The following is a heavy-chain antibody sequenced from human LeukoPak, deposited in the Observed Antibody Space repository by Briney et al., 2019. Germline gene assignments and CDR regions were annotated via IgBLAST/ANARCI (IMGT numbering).Heavy chain of an antibody. CDR2: IYSGGST. V-gene: IGHV3-53*01. J-gene: IGHJ4*02. D-gene: IGHD2-8*01. CDR1: GFTVSSNY. CDR3: ARGGRPYCINGVCYRSGPWGFDY. Sequence: GGSLRLSCAASGFTVSSNYMSWVRQAPGKGLEWVSVIYSGGSTYYADSLKGRFTISRDNSKNTLYLQMNSLRAEDTAVYYCARGGRPYCINGVCYRSGPWGFDYWGQGTLVTVSS.